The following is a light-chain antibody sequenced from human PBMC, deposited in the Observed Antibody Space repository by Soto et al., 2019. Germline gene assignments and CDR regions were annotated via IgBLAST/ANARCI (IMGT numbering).Light chain of an antibody. CDR2: NDD. J-gene: IGLJ3*02. V-gene: IGLV1-44*01. Sequence: QLVLTQPPSVSGTPGLRVNISCSGGISNIGKDTVNWYQQLPGTAPKLLMFNDDKRPSGVPDRFSGSRSGTSASLAISGLQSDHEAVYFCSTWDDSLNGWVFGGGTKLTVL. CDR1: ISNIGKDT. CDR3: STWDDSLNGWV.